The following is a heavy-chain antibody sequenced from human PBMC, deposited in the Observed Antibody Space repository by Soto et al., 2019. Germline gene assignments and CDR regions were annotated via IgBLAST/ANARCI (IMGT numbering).Heavy chain of an antibody. CDR2: ISYDGSNK. CDR1: GFTFSNYA. Sequence: QVQLVESGGGVVQPGTSPRLSCAASGFTFSNYAMHWVRQAPGKGLEWVAVISYDGSNKYYVDSVKGRFTISRDNSKNTLYLQMDSLRPEDTAVYYCASGGNSGAWHSDYWGQGTLVTVSS. V-gene: IGHV3-30-3*01. D-gene: IGHD6-25*01. CDR3: ASGGNSGAWHSDY. J-gene: IGHJ4*02.